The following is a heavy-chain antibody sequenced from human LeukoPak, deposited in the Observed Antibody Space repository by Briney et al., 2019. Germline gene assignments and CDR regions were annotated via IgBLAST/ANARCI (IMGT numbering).Heavy chain of an antibody. Sequence: ASVKVSCKASGYTFTNYGINWVRQAPGQGLEWMGWSSAYNGNTNYAQNLQDRVTMTTDTPTSTAHMELRSLRFDDTGVYYCAKESPLHGVDIWGQGTMVTVSS. V-gene: IGHV1-18*01. D-gene: IGHD3-16*01. CDR3: AKESPLHGVDI. J-gene: IGHJ3*02. CDR1: GYTFTNYG. CDR2: SSAYNGNT.